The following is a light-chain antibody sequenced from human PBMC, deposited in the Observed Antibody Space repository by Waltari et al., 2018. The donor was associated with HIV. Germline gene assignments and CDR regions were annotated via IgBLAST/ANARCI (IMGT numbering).Light chain of an antibody. J-gene: IGLJ3*02. V-gene: IGLV2-11*01. Sequence: QSALTHPRSVSGSPGQSVTISCTGTSSNVGGYKYVSWYQPPPGKAPKLMLFDLTPRPSGVPHRFAVSKSGNTASLTISGLEAEDEADYYCCSFAGSYTNWVFGGGTKLTVL. CDR1: SSNVGGYKY. CDR3: CSFAGSYTNWV. CDR2: DLT.